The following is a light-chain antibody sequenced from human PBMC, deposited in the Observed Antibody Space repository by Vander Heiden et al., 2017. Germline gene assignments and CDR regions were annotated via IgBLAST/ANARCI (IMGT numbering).Light chain of an antibody. CDR2: EDN. CDR3: QAWVSGVV. V-gene: IGLV3-1*01. Sequence: SYELIQPSSVSVSPGQTATITCSGDNLETRYVCWYQQKAGQSPVLVIYEDNKRPSGIPERFSGSNSGNTATLTISGTQAVDEGDYFCQAWVSGVVFGGGTKVTVL. J-gene: IGLJ3*02. CDR1: NLETRY.